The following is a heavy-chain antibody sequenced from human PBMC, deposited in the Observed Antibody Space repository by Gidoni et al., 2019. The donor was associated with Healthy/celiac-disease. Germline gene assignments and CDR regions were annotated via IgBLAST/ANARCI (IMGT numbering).Heavy chain of an antibody. CDR3: ARASSSRGKGGFDP. V-gene: IGHV1-69*02. D-gene: IGHD6-13*01. CDR1: GGTFSSYT. J-gene: IGHJ5*02. Sequence: QVQLVQSGAEVKKPGSSVKVSCKASGGTFSSYTISWVRQAPGQGLEWMGRIIPILGIANYAQKFQGRVTITADKSTSTAYMELSSLRSEDTAVYYCARASSSRGKGGFDPWGQGTLVTVSS. CDR2: IIPILGIA.